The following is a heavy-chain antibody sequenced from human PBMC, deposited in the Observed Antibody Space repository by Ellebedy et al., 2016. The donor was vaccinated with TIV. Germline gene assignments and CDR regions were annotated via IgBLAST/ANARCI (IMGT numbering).Heavy chain of an antibody. V-gene: IGHV4-39*07. CDR2: INHSGST. CDR3: ARGLMVSAAATSGDY. CDR1: GGSISSGGYY. D-gene: IGHD6-13*01. J-gene: IGHJ4*02. Sequence: SETLSLTXTVSGGSISSGGYYWSWIRQHPGKGLEWIGEINHSGSTNYNPSLKSRVTISVDTSKNQFSLKLSSVTAADTAVYYCARGLMVSAAATSGDYWGQGTLVTVSS.